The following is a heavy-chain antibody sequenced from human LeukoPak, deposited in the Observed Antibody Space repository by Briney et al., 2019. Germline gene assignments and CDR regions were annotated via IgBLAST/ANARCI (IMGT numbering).Heavy chain of an antibody. CDR3: ARVSLASKVVGAPDY. V-gene: IGHV3-66*02. CDR1: GFTVSSNY. D-gene: IGHD1-26*01. CDR2: IYSGGST. Sequence: GGSLRLSCAASGFTVSSNYMSWVRQAPGKGLEWVSVIYSGGSTYYADSVKGRFTISRDNSKNTLYLQMNSLRAEDTAVYYCARVSLASKVVGAPDYWGQGTLVTVSS. J-gene: IGHJ4*02.